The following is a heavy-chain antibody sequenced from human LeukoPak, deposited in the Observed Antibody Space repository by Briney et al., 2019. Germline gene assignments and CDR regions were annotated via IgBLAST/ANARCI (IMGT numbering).Heavy chain of an antibody. J-gene: IGHJ4*02. V-gene: IGHV4-59*12. CDR1: GGSISSYY. D-gene: IGHD3-3*01. CDR3: ARESTTHTIWDY. Sequence: SETLSLTCTASGGSISSYYWSWIRQPPGKGLEWIGYIFYSGGTNYNPSFKSRVTMSVDTSKNQFSLTLGSVTAADTAVYYCARESTTHTIWDYWGQGTLVTVSS. CDR2: IFYSGGT.